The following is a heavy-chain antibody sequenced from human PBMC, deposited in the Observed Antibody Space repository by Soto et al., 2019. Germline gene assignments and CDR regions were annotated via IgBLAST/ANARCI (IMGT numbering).Heavy chain of an antibody. CDR2: IYPGDSDT. D-gene: IGHD3-3*01. J-gene: IGHJ6*02. V-gene: IGHV5-51*01. Sequence: EXLKISCTSSGFXCITYYVAWVRLIPGRALEWIGMIYPGDSDTRYNSSFEGHVTISADKSISTAYLQWKSLKASDTAIYYCATHRREWHNQYYYYYGMDVWGQGTTGTVSS. CDR3: ATHRREWHNQYYYYYGMDV. CDR1: GFXCITYY.